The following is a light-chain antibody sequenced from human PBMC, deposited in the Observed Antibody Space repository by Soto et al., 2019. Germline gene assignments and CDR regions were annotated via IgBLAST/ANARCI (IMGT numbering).Light chain of an antibody. Sequence: ELVLTQSPVIESLSPGESATLYCRASQTVDNFLAWYQLKPCKAPRLLIYDATKRASGIPVRFTGSGSGTDFILTISHIEAEDVAIYYGQQRRKWPPITGGQETRRETK. CDR2: DAT. V-gene: IGKV3-11*01. CDR3: QQRRKWPPIT. CDR1: QTVDNF. J-gene: IGKJ5*01.